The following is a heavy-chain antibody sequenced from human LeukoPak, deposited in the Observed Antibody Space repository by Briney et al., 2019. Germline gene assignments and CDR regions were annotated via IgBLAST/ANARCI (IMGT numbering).Heavy chain of an antibody. CDR1: GGTFSSYA. V-gene: IGHV1-69*13. D-gene: IGHD3-10*01. CDR3: ARERGVTYYYGSGTHKDYANWFDP. Sequence: GASVKVSCRASGGTFSSYAISWVRQAPGQGFEWMGGIIPSLATANYAQKFRGRVTITADESTSTVYMELSSLRSEDTAVYYCARERGVTYYYGSGTHKDYANWFDPWGQRTLVTVSS. CDR2: IIPSLATA. J-gene: IGHJ5*02.